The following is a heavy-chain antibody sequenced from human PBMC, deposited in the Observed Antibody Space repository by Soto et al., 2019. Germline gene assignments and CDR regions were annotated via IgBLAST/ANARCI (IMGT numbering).Heavy chain of an antibody. V-gene: IGHV1-8*01. CDR2: MNPNSGNT. Sequence: ASVKVSCKASGYTFTSYDINWVRQATGQGLEWMGWMNPNSGNTGYAQKFQGRVTMTRNTSISTAYMELSSLRSEDTAVYYCARFQRGNYYYYYYMDVWGKGPTVTVSS. CDR3: ARFQRGNYYYYYYMDV. D-gene: IGHD1-1*01. CDR1: GYTFTSYD. J-gene: IGHJ6*03.